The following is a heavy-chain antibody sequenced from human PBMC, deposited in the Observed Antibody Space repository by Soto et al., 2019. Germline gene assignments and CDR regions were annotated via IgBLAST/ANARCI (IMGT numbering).Heavy chain of an antibody. CDR1: GASISRGGFH. CDR2: LYSGST. D-gene: IGHD3-10*01. J-gene: IGHJ4*02. CDR3: ERRASGHNFDY. Sequence: SETLSLTCAVSGASISRGGFHWGWIRQPPGQGLEWIGSLYSGSTYYNPSLKSRVTISADTSKSEFSLRLTSVTAADTAVYYCERRASGHNFDYWGQGTLVTVSS. V-gene: IGHV4-39*01.